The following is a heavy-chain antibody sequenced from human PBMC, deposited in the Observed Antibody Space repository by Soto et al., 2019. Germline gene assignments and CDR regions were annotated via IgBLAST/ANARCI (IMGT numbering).Heavy chain of an antibody. Sequence: PSETLSLTCTVSCGSISSYYWSWIRQPPGKGLEWIGYIYYSGSTNYNPSLKNRVTISVDTSKNQFSLRLSSVTAADTAVYYCASALFSAAETYGMDVWGQGTTVTVSS. V-gene: IGHV4-59*01. D-gene: IGHD6-13*01. CDR2: IYYSGST. CDR1: CGSISSYY. J-gene: IGHJ6*02. CDR3: ASALFSAAETYGMDV.